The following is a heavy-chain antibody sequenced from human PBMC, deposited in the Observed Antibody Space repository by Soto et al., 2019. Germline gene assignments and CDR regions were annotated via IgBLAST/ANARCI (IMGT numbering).Heavy chain of an antibody. V-gene: IGHV3-33*01. D-gene: IGHD5-18*01. CDR2: IWYDGSNK. CDR3: ARDRALIQLFFLEY. Sequence: QVQLVESGGGVVQPGRSLKLSCAASGFTFSSYGMHWVRQAPGKGLEWVAVIWYDGSNKYYADSVKGRFTISRDNSKNTLYLQMSSRRDEDTAVYYCARDRALIQLFFLEYWGQGPLVTVSS. J-gene: IGHJ4*02. CDR1: GFTFSSYG.